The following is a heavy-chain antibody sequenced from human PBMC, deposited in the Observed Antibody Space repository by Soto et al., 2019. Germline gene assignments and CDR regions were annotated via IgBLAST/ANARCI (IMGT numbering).Heavy chain of an antibody. CDR2: ISGSGASP. J-gene: IGHJ4*02. D-gene: IGHD2-2*01. CDR3: AKARCSTTNCYVPDY. CDR1: GFTFSTYT. Sequence: PGGSLRLSCAASGFTFSTYTMSWVRRAPGKGLEWVSAISGSGASPSYADSVQGRFTISRDNPKRTLYLQMNNLRAEDTVVYYCAKARCSTTNCYVPDYWGQGTLVTVSS. V-gene: IGHV3-23*01.